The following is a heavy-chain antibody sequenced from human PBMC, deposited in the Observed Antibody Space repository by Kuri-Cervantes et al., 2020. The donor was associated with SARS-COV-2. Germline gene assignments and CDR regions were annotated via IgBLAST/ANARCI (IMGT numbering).Heavy chain of an antibody. D-gene: IGHD5-24*01. CDR2: IYYSGST. Sequence: SETLSLTCTVSGGSISSSSYYWGWIRQPPGKGLEWIGSIYYSGSTYYNPSLKSRVTMSVDTSKNQFSLKLSSVTAADTAVYYCAISKAAQLYYFDYWGQGTLVPVSS. V-gene: IGHV4-39*07. CDR3: AISKAAQLYYFDY. CDR1: GGSISSSSYY. J-gene: IGHJ4*02.